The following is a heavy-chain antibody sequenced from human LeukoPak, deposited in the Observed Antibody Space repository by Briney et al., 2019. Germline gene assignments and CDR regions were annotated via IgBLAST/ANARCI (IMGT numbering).Heavy chain of an antibody. CDR1: GLILSNYA. V-gene: IGHV3-23*01. Sequence: GGSLRLSCVVSGLILSNYAMTCVRQAPGKGVVGVSYISERGGSTIYADSVKGRFTISRDTSLNTLYLQMNNLRAEDTAVYFCAKRGVVIRGLLVIGYHQEAYHYDFWGQGGLVTASS. CDR2: ISERGGST. CDR3: AKRGVVIRGLLVIGYHQEAYHYDF. D-gene: IGHD3-10*01. J-gene: IGHJ4*02.